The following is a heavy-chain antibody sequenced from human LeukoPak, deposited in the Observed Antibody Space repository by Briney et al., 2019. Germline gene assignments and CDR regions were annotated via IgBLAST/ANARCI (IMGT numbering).Heavy chain of an antibody. CDR3: RGGHYSGLER. V-gene: IGHV3-7*01. CDR2: IKKDGSEK. CDR1: GFTFGDNW. Sequence: GGSLRLSCVASGFTFGDNWMNWVRQAPGKGLEWVASIKKDGSEKYYVDSVKGRFTISRDNVKNSLYLQMNRLRPEDTAVYYCRGGHYSGLERWGRGTLVTVSP. D-gene: IGHD3-10*01. J-gene: IGHJ4*02.